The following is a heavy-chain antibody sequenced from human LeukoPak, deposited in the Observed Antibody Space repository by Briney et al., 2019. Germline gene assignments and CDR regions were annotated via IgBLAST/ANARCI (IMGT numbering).Heavy chain of an antibody. J-gene: IGHJ3*02. D-gene: IGHD3-16*02. CDR3: TRPAPPGGIVYGFHI. CDR2: ISYDGNYR. CDR1: GFIFTTYA. V-gene: IGHV3-30*03. Sequence: GGSLRLSCAASGFIFTTYAMHWVSQAPGKGLEWVAIISYDGNYRNYADSVKGRFTISRDNSKNTLYLQMNSLGAEDTAVYYCTRPAPPGGIVYGFHIWGQGTMVTVSS.